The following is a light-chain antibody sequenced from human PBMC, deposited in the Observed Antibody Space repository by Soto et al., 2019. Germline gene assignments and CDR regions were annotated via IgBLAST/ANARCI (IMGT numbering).Light chain of an antibody. CDR2: AAA. Sequence: ELEMTQSQDPRFVSACGSPSLSCQASQSVSSSYVGWHQQKPGQAPRLLIYAAARRATGIPDRFSGSGSGTDFTLTISRLEPEDFAVYYCQQYGSSPLTFGQGTQVEIK. V-gene: IGKV3-20*01. CDR3: QQYGSSPLT. CDR1: QSVSSSY. J-gene: IGKJ1*01.